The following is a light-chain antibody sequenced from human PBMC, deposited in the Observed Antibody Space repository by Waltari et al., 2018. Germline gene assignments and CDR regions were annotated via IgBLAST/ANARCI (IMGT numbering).Light chain of an antibody. V-gene: IGLV2-14*01. CDR3: SSYTSSTTGI. J-gene: IGLJ2*01. Sequence: SALTQPDSVSGSPGQSITISCTGVSSDVGGYEYVSWYQQHPGKAPQVIIYDVSNRPSGVSNRFSGSKSGSSASLTISGLQAEDEADYYCSSYTSSTTGIFGGGTKLTVL. CDR2: DVS. CDR1: SSDVGGYEY.